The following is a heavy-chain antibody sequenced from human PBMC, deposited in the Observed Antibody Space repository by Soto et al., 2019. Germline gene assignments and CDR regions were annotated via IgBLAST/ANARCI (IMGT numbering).Heavy chain of an antibody. D-gene: IGHD6-13*01. CDR3: ARDCLSSSWYKSPYGMDV. V-gene: IGHV4-31*03. J-gene: IGHJ6*02. CDR1: GGSISSGGYY. Sequence: SETLSLTCTVSGGSISSGGYYWSWIRQHPGKGLEWIGYIYYSGSTYYNPSLKSRVTISVDTSKNQFSLKLSSVTAADTAVYYCARDCLSSSWYKSPYGMDVWGQGTTVTVSS. CDR2: IYYSGST.